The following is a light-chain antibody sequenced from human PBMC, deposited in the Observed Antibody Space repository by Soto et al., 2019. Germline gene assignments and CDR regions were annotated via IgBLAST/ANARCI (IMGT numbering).Light chain of an antibody. J-gene: IGKJ4*01. Sequence: DIQLPQSPSFLSASVGDRVTSTCRASQGISSYLAWYQQKPGKAPKLLIYAASTLQSGVPSRFSGGGSGTEFSRTISSLQPEDFATYCCQQLNRYPFHTFGGATQGEI. CDR3: QQLNRYPFHT. CDR1: QGISSY. CDR2: AAS. V-gene: IGKV1-9*01.